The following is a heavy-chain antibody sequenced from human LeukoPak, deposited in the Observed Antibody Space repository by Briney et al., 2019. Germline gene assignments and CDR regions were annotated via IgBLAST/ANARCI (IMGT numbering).Heavy chain of an antibody. J-gene: IGHJ5*02. Sequence: SETLSLTCTVSGGSISNNYWSWIRQHPGKGLEWIGYIYYSGSTYYNPSLKSRVTISVDTSKNQFSLKLSSVTAADTAVYYCARAHGDYLPGWFDPWGQGTLVTVSS. V-gene: IGHV4-59*06. CDR1: GGSISNNY. D-gene: IGHD4-17*01. CDR3: ARAHGDYLPGWFDP. CDR2: IYYSGST.